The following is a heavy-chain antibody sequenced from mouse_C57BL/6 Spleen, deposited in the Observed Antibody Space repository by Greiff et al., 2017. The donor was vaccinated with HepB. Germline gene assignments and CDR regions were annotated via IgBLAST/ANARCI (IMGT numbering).Heavy chain of an antibody. V-gene: IGHV1-64*01. D-gene: IGHD4-1*02. Sequence: QVQLQQSGAELVKPGASVKLSCKASGYTFTSYWMHWVKQRPGQGLEWIGMIHPNSGSTNYNEKFKSKATLTVDTSSSTAYMQLSSLTSEDSAVYYCARSQLGHDYWGQGTTLTVSS. CDR1: GYTFTSYW. J-gene: IGHJ2*01. CDR2: IHPNSGST. CDR3: ARSQLGHDY.